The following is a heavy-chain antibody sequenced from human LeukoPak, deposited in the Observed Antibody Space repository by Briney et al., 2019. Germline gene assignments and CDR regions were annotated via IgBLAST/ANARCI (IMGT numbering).Heavy chain of an antibody. V-gene: IGHV3-33*08. Sequence: GGSLRLSCAASGFTFSSYAMSWVRQAPGKGLEWVAVIWYDGSNKYYADSVKGRFTISRDNSKNTLYLQMNSLRAEDTAVYYCARGSRSYCGGDCYFDYWGQGTLVTVSS. CDR1: GFTFSSYA. J-gene: IGHJ4*02. CDR3: ARGSRSYCGGDCYFDY. CDR2: IWYDGSNK. D-gene: IGHD2-21*02.